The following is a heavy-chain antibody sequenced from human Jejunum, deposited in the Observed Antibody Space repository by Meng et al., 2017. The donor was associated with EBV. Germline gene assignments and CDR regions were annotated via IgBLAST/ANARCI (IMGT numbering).Heavy chain of an antibody. J-gene: IGHJ4*02. V-gene: IGHV3-23*01. CDR2: ISGTGGST. D-gene: IGHD5-24*01. CDR1: GFTLYSYA. Sequence: LDVGGGLVQPGGDLMCSCAASGFTLYSYAMSWVRQAPGKGLEWGSHISGTGGSTYYADSVKGRFTASRDNSKNTLYLQMNSLRADDTAVYYCVRDGYNYIPFDYWGQGTLVTVSS. CDR3: VRDGYNYIPFDY.